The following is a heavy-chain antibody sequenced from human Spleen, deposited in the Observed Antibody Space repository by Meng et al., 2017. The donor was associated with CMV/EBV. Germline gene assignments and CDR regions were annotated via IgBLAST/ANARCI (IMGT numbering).Heavy chain of an antibody. D-gene: IGHD6-25*01. J-gene: IGHJ4*02. CDR2: ISRNSGSI. CDR3: AKDLRGYFLTRSDY. Sequence: SLKISCAASGSTFDDYAMHWVRRAPGKGLEWVSGISRNSGSIGYADSVKGRFTISRDNAKNSLYLQMNSLRAEDTAVYYCAKDLRGYFLTRSDYWGQGTTVTVSS. CDR1: GSTFDDYA. V-gene: IGHV3-9*01.